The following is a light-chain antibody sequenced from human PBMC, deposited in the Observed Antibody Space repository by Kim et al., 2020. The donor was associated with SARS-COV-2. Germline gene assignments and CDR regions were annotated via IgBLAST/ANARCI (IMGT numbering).Light chain of an antibody. V-gene: IGKV3-20*01. CDR2: GAS. J-gene: IGKJ2*01. CDR1: QSVRSSY. Sequence: IVLTQSPGTLSLSPGERATLSCRASQSVRSSYLAWYQQKPGQAPRLLIYGASSRATGIPDRFSGSGSGTDFTLTISRLEPEDFAVYYCQQYASTPYTFGQGTKLEI. CDR3: QQYASTPYT.